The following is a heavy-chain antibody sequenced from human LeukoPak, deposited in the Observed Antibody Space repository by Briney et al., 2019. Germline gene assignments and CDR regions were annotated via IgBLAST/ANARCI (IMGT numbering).Heavy chain of an antibody. CDR1: GYTFTSYG. CDR2: ISAYNGNI. CDR3: ARATIVGATTAYSAFDI. Sequence: ASVKVSCRASGYTFTSYGISWVRQAPGQGLEWMGWISAYNGNINYAQKFQGRVTMTTDTSTSTAYMELRSLRSDDTAVYYCARATIVGATTAYSAFDIWGQGTMVTVSS. J-gene: IGHJ3*02. D-gene: IGHD1-26*01. V-gene: IGHV1-18*01.